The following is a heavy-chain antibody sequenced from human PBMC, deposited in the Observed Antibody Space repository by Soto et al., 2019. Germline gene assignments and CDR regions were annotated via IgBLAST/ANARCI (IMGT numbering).Heavy chain of an antibody. D-gene: IGHD3-10*01. CDR2: IYYSGST. CDR1: GGSISSYY. V-gene: IGHV4-59*01. J-gene: IGHJ5*02. Sequence: SETLSLTCTVSGGSISSYYWSRIRQPPGKGLEWIGYIYYSGSTNYNPSLKSRVTISVDTSKNQFSLKLSSVTAADTAVYYCARARNTMVRGVIPNWFDPWGQGTLVTVSS. CDR3: ARARNTMVRGVIPNWFDP.